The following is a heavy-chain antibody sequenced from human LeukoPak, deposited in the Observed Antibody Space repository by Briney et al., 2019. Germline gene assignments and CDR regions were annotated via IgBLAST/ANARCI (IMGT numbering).Heavy chain of an antibody. V-gene: IGHV3-23*01. Sequence: VGSLRLSCAASGFTFSSYTMSWVRQAPGKGLEWVSAISGNGGSTYYADSVKGRFTISRDNSKNTLYLQMNSLRAEDTAVYYCASRSSTSYPHDYWGQGALVTVSP. J-gene: IGHJ4*02. CDR2: ISGNGGST. CDR1: GFTFSSYT. CDR3: ASRSSTSYPHDY. D-gene: IGHD3-10*01.